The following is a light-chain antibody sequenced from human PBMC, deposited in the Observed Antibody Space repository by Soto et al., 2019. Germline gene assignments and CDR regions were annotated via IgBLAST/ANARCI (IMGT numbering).Light chain of an antibody. V-gene: IGKV3-11*01. J-gene: IGKJ5*01. CDR3: QQRGDWPPIT. CDR2: NAS. Sequence: EIVLTQSPATLSLSPGERATLSCRASRSVSSFLAWYQKKPGQPPRLLIYNASNRTTGIPARFSGSGSGTDFTLTISSLEPDDFAVYYCQQRGDWPPITFGQGTRLEI. CDR1: RSVSSF.